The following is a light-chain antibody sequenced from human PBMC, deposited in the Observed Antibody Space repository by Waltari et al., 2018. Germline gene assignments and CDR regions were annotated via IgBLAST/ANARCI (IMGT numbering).Light chain of an antibody. Sequence: DIQMTQSPSFLSASVGDRVTITCRASRSLDNYLNWYQHKPGKAPNLLIYAASSLQSGVPSRFGGSGYGTDFTLTISSLQPEDFATYYCQQSYSILGPFGQGTRLEI. CDR3: QQSYSILGP. CDR1: RSLDNY. CDR2: AAS. J-gene: IGKJ5*01. V-gene: IGKV1-39*01.